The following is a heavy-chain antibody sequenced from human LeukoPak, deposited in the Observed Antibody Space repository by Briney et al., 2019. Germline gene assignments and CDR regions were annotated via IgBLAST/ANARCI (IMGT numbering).Heavy chain of an antibody. D-gene: IGHD2/OR15-2a*01. V-gene: IGHV3-48*03. J-gene: IGHJ3*02. CDR1: GFTSSSYE. CDR3: ARSNRDAFDM. Sequence: GRSLRLSCAASGFTSSSYEMNWVRQGPGKGLEWVSYISSSGTTKYYADSVKGRFTLSRDNAKKSLSLQMNSLRAEDTAIYYCARSNRDAFDMWGQGTVVTVSS. CDR2: ISSSGTTK.